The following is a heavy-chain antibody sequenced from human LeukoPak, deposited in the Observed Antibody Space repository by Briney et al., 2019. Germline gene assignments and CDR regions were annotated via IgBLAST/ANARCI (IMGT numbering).Heavy chain of an antibody. Sequence: GGSLRLSCAASGFTFSSYAMHWVRQAPGKGLEWVAVISYDGSNKYYADSVKGRFTISRDNSKNTLYLQMNSLRAEDTAVYYCARVDRRITIFGLVDYWGQGTLVTVSS. CDR3: ARVDRRITIFGLVDY. CDR1: GFTFSSYA. D-gene: IGHD3-3*01. CDR2: ISYDGSNK. V-gene: IGHV3-30-3*01. J-gene: IGHJ4*02.